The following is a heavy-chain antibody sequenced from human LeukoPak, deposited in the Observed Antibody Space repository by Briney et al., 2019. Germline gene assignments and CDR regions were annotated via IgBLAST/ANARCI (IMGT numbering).Heavy chain of an antibody. CDR3: VKDSSSGSYFDY. J-gene: IGHJ4*02. Sequence: GGSLRLSCSASGFTFSRYAMHWVRQAPGKGLEYVSAISSNGGSTYYADSVKGRFTISRDNSRNTLHLQMSSLRVEDTAVYYCVKDSSSGSYFDYWGQGTLVTVPS. D-gene: IGHD3-10*01. V-gene: IGHV3-64D*06. CDR2: ISSNGGST. CDR1: GFTFSRYA.